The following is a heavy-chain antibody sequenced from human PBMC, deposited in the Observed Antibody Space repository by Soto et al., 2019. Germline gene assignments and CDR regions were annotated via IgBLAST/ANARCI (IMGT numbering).Heavy chain of an antibody. J-gene: IGHJ6*03. CDR1: GFTISDKY. D-gene: IGHD3-3*01. CDR2: INGGGDT. V-gene: IGHV3-53*01. CDR3: ASSLRFLEWFNYYMDV. Sequence: GGSLRLSCAASGFTISDKYMSWVRQAPGKGLEWVSVINGGGDTFYPDSVKGRFTISRDNSKNTLYLQMNSLRAEDTAVYYCASSLRFLEWFNYYMDVWGKGTTVTVSS.